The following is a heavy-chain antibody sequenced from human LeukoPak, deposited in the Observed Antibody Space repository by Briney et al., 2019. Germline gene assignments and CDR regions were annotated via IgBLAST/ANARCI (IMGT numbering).Heavy chain of an antibody. CDR1: GGSISSYY. V-gene: IGHV4-59*01. D-gene: IGHD4-23*01. J-gene: IGHJ4*02. Sequence: PSETLSLTCTVSGGSISSYYWSWIRQPPGKGLEWIGYIYYSGSTNYNPSLKSRVTISVDTSKNQFSLKLTSVSAADTAVYYCARGMTTVVSPDYWGQGTLVTSPQ. CDR3: ARGMTTVVSPDY. CDR2: IYYSGST.